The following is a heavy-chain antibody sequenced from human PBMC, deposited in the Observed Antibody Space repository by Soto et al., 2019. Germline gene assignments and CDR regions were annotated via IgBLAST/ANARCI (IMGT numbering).Heavy chain of an antibody. Sequence: GGSLRLSCAASGFTFSTYWMYWVRQAPGKGLVWVSRTNSDGSDTSYADSVKGRFTMSRDNAKNTLYLQMNSLRAEDTAVYYCARDRGWSLFDYWGQGTLVTVS. D-gene: IGHD6-19*01. V-gene: IGHV3-74*01. J-gene: IGHJ4*02. CDR1: GFTFSTYW. CDR2: TNSDGSDT. CDR3: ARDRGWSLFDY.